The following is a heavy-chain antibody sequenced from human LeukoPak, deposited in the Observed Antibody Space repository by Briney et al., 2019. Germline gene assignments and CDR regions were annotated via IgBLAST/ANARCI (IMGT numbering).Heavy chain of an antibody. J-gene: IGHJ4*02. CDR1: GFTFSSYA. V-gene: IGHV3-23*01. CDR3: AKRYYGSGNYDPLFEY. CDR2: ISDGVGST. Sequence: GGSLRLSCAASGFTFSSYAMSWVRQAPGKGLEWVSGISDGVGSTYYADSVKGRFTISRDNSKNTLYMQMNSLRVEDTAVYYCAKRYYGSGNYDPLFEYWGQGTLVTVSS. D-gene: IGHD3-10*01.